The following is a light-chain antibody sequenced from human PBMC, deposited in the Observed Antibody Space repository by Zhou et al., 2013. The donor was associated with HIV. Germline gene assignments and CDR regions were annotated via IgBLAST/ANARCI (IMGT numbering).Light chain of an antibody. CDR1: QSIIGNC. V-gene: IGKV3-11*01. CDR2: GAS. CDR3: QQRSAWPLT. J-gene: IGKJ4*01. Sequence: EIVLTQSPATLSLSPGERATLSCRASQSIIGNCLAWYQQIRGQAPRLLIYGASNRATGIPARFSGSGSGTDFTLTISSLEPEDFAVYYCQQRSAWPLTFGGGTKVEVK.